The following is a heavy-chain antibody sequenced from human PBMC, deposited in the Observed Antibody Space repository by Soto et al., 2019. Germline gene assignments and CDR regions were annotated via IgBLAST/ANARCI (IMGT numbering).Heavy chain of an antibody. CDR2: ISYDGSNK. CDR1: GFTFSSYA. D-gene: IGHD2-2*01. Sequence: QVQLVESGGGVVQPGRSLRLSCAASGFTFSSYAMHWVRQAPGKGLEWVAVISYDGSNKYYADSVKGRFTISRDNSKNMLYPQMNSLRAEDTAVYYCARGPSSLTRFDYWGQGTLVTVSS. J-gene: IGHJ4*02. V-gene: IGHV3-30-3*01. CDR3: ARGPSSLTRFDY.